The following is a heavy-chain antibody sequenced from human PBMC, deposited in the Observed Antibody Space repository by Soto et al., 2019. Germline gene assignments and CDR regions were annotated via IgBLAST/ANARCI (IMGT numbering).Heavy chain of an antibody. V-gene: IGHV3-15*01. Sequence: EVQLVESGGGLVKPGGSLRLSCAASGFTFSNAWMSWVRQAPGKGLEWVGRIKSKTDGGTTDYAAPVKGRFTISRDESKNTLYLQMNSLKTEDTAVYYCTTDIRYDYVWGSYRSDYWGQGTLVTVSS. CDR1: GFTFSNAW. J-gene: IGHJ4*02. CDR2: IKSKTDGGTT. D-gene: IGHD3-16*02. CDR3: TTDIRYDYVWGSYRSDY.